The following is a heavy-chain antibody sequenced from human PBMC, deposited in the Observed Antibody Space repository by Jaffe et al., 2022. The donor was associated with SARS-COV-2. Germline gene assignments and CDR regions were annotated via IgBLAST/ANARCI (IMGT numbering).Heavy chain of an antibody. Sequence: QVQLQQWGAGLLKPSETLSLTCAVYGGSFSGYYWSWIRQPPGKGLEWIGEINHSGSTNYNPSLKSRVTISVDTSKNQFSLKLSSVTAADTAVYYCARFGRYFDRHPDWGQGTLVTVSS. V-gene: IGHV4-34*01. CDR3: ARFGRYFDRHPD. J-gene: IGHJ4*02. D-gene: IGHD3-9*01. CDR1: GGSFSGYY. CDR2: INHSGST.